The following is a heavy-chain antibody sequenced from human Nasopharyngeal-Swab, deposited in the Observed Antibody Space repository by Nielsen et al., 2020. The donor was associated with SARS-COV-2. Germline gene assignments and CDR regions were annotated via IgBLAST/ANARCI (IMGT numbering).Heavy chain of an antibody. J-gene: IGHJ4*02. V-gene: IGHV3-48*01. CDR2: ISSSSSTI. Sequence: GGSLRLSCVASGFTVSSNFVSWVRQAPGKGLEWVSYISSSSSTIYYADSVKGRFTISRDNAKNSLYLQMNSLRAEDTAVYYCAREEELGTAYYFDYWGQGTLVTVSS. CDR1: GFTVSSNF. CDR3: AREEELGTAYYFDY. D-gene: IGHD1-14*01.